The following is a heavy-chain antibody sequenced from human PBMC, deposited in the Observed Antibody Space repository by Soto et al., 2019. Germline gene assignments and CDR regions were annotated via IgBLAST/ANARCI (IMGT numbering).Heavy chain of an antibody. D-gene: IGHD3-3*01. Sequence: QLHLVQSGAVVKKPGASVTVSCSASGYPVTAYYMHWVRQAPGRGLEWMGGINPATGAAKYTQTFQGRVNMTRDTSTSTVFMELGGLTSEDTAGFYCARGGGVGVAGSAAFDMWGQGTLVTVSS. CDR1: GYPVTAYY. V-gene: IGHV1-2*02. CDR3: ARGGGVGVAGSAAFDM. J-gene: IGHJ3*02. CDR2: INPATGAA.